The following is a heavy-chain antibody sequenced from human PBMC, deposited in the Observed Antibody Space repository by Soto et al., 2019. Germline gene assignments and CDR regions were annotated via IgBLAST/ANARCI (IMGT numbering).Heavy chain of an antibody. Sequence: QVQLVESGGGVVQPGRSLRLSCAASGFTFSSYGMHWVRQAPGKGLEWVAVISYDGSNKYYADSVKGRFTISRDNSKNTLYLQMNSLRAEDTDVYYCAKETYSGPLDYWGQGTLVPVSS. D-gene: IGHD2-15*01. CDR1: GFTFSSYG. V-gene: IGHV3-30*18. J-gene: IGHJ4*02. CDR3: AKETYSGPLDY. CDR2: ISYDGSNK.